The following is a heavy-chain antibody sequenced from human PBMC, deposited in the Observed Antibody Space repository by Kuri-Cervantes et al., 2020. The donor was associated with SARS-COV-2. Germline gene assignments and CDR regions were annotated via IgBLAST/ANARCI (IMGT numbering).Heavy chain of an antibody. Sequence: SGPTLVKPTQTLTLTCTFSGFSLSTSGMRVSWIRQPPGKALEWLAHIFSNDEKSYSTSLKSRLTISKDTSKSQVVLTMTNMDPVDTATYYCARILGSSYFDYWGQGTLVTVSS. CDR3: ARILGSSYFDY. D-gene: IGHD6-6*01. V-gene: IGHV2-26*01. CDR1: GFSLSTSGMR. CDR2: IFSNDEK. J-gene: IGHJ4*02.